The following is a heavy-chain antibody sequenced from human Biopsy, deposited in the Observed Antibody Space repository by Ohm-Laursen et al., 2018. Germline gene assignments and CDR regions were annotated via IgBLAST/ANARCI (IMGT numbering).Heavy chain of an antibody. V-gene: IGHV3-23*01. Sequence: LSLTCAASGFSFDNYAMNWVRQAPGKGLGWVSTISGSGGSTYCADSVKGRFTISRDASKNTLYLLMNSLRAEDTAMYYCAKGGYCTTTSCYMDVDYWGQGTLVTVSS. CDR2: ISGSGGST. J-gene: IGHJ4*02. CDR1: GFSFDNYA. D-gene: IGHD2-2*02. CDR3: AKGGYCTTTSCYMDVDY.